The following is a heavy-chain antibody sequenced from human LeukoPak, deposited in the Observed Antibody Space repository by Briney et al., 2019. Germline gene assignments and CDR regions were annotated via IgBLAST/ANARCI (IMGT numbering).Heavy chain of an antibody. CDR1: GFTFSSYG. CDR3: AKDHYYGSGSYVDY. CDR2: IWYDGSNK. Sequence: PGGSLRLSCAASGFTFSSYGMHWVRQAPGKGLEWVAVIWYDGSNKYYADSVKGRFTISRDNSKNTLYLQMNSLRAEDTAVYYCAKDHYYGSGSYVDYWGQGTLVTVSS. V-gene: IGHV3-33*06. D-gene: IGHD3-10*01. J-gene: IGHJ4*02.